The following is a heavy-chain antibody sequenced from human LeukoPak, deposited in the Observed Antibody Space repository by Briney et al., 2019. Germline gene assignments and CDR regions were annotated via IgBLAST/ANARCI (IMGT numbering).Heavy chain of an antibody. CDR1: GGSNSSYY. Sequence: PSETLSLTCTVSGGSNSSYYWSWIRQPAGKGLEWIGRIYTSGSTNYNPSLKSRVTMSVDTSKNQFSLKLSSVTAADTAVYYCARTGGGSSSVYYYGMDVWGQGTTVTVSS. CDR3: ARTGGGSSSVYYYGMDV. CDR2: IYTSGST. J-gene: IGHJ6*02. D-gene: IGHD6-6*01. V-gene: IGHV4-4*07.